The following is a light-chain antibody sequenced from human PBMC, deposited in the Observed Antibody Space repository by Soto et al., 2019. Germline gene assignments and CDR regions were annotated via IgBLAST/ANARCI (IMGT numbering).Light chain of an antibody. Sequence: DIQMTQSPSTLSVWGVGVVTMAFRTSQTISSWLAWYQQKPGKAPKLLIYKASTLKSGVPSRFSGSGSGTEFTLTISSLQPHDFATYYCQHYNSYSEAFGQGTKVDI. V-gene: IGKV1-5*03. CDR3: QHYNSYSEA. CDR2: KAS. CDR1: QTISSW. J-gene: IGKJ1*01.